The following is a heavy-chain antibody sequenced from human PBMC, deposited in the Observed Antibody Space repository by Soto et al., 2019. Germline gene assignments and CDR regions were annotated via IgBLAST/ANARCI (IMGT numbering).Heavy chain of an antibody. Sequence: GGSLRLSCAPSGFTFSSYPMNWDRQARAQGLEWVSAISGSGGSTYCADSVKGRFTISRDNSKNTLYLQMNSLRAEDTAVYYCAKTRGAGAKYYYGMDVWGQGTTVTVSS. V-gene: IGHV3-23*01. CDR2: ISGSGGST. CDR3: AKTRGAGAKYYYGMDV. D-gene: IGHD2-8*02. J-gene: IGHJ6*02. CDR1: GFTFSSYP.